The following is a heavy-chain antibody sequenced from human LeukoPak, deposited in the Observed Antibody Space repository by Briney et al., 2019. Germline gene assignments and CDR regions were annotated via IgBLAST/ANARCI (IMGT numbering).Heavy chain of an antibody. D-gene: IGHD6-6*01. CDR2: VSGSGIFI. Sequence: PGGSLRLSCAASSLMFSVHSVNWVRQAPGKGLDWVSIVSGSGIFIYCSDSVLGRFTISRDNSKNTLYLQMNSLRAEDTAVYYCARDYSSSARGAFDIWGQGTMVTVSS. V-gene: IGHV3-21*01. CDR3: ARDYSSSARGAFDI. J-gene: IGHJ3*02. CDR1: SLMFSVHS.